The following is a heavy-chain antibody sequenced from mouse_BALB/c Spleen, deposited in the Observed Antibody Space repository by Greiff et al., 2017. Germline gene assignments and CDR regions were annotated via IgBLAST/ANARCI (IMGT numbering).Heavy chain of an antibody. D-gene: IGHD2-10*02. V-gene: IGHV1-20*02. Sequence: VQLQQSGPELVKPGASVKISCKASGYSFTGYFMNWVMQSHGKSLEWIGRINPYNGDTFYNQKFKGKATLTVDKSSSTAHMELRSLASEDSAVYYCARGYGNYLWYFDVWGAGTTVTVSS. CDR1: GYSFTGYF. CDR2: INPYNGDT. J-gene: IGHJ1*01. CDR3: ARGYGNYLWYFDV.